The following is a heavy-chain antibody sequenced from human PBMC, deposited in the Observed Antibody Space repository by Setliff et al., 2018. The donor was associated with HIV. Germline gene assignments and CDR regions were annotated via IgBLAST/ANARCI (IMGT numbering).Heavy chain of an antibody. CDR2: MNPDSGNT. J-gene: IGHJ3*02. D-gene: IGHD2-21*01. CDR1: GYSFTTHD. Sequence: GASVKVSCKASGYSFTTHDINWVRQSPGRGLEWMGWMNPDSGNTFYAQKFKGRVTMTRDTSTNTAYMELSSLTSDDTAVYFCARGSMSMVMFILVSAFDIWGQGTLVTVSS. CDR3: ARGSMSMVMFILVSAFDI. V-gene: IGHV1-8*02.